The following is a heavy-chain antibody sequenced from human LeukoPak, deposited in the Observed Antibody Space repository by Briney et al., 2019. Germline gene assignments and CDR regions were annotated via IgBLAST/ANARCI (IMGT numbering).Heavy chain of an antibody. J-gene: IGHJ6*02. CDR1: GYSFKDYG. V-gene: IGHV3-9*01. CDR2: TNWNGGGT. Sequence: TGGSLRLSCAATGYSFKDYGMHWVRQPPGKGLEWVSATNWNGGGTDYADSVKGRFTIFRDNAKNSLYLQLSSLRPEDTALYYCAKHLTATNTYIFFGLDVWGQGTSVTVSS. D-gene: IGHD1-26*01. CDR3: AKHLTATNTYIFFGLDV.